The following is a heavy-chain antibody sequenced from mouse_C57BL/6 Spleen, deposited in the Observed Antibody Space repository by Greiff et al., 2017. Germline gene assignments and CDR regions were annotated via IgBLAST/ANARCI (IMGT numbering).Heavy chain of an antibody. CDR1: GYTFTNYW. J-gene: IGHJ1*03. Sequence: VQRVESGAELVRPGTSVKMSCKASGYTFTNYWIGWAKQRPGHGLEWIGDIYPGGGYTNYNEKFKGKATLTADKSSSTAYMQFSSLTSEDSAIYYCARTYGSSGYFDVWGTGTTVTVSS. D-gene: IGHD1-1*01. V-gene: IGHV1-63*01. CDR3: ARTYGSSGYFDV. CDR2: IYPGGGYT.